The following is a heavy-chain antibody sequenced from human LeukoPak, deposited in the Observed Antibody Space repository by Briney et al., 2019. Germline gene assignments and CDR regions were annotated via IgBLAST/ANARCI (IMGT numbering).Heavy chain of an antibody. D-gene: IGHD6-19*01. V-gene: IGHV1-2*02. CDR2: INPNSGGT. CDR1: GYTFTGYY. Sequence: ASVKVSCKASGYTFTGYYMHWVRQAPGQGLEWMGWINPNSGGTNYAQKFQGRVTMTRDTSTSTAYMELRSLRSDDTAVYYCARGKQWLVSSWFDPWGQGTLVTVSS. J-gene: IGHJ5*02. CDR3: ARGKQWLVSSWFDP.